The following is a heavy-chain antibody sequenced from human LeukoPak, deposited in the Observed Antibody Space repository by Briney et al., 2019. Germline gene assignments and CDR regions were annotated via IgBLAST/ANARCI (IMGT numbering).Heavy chain of an antibody. D-gene: IGHD6-13*01. V-gene: IGHV3-21*01. Sequence: PGGSPRLSCAASGFTFSSYSMNWVRQAPGKGLEWVSSISSSSSYIYYADSVKGRFTISRDNAKNSLYLQMNSLRAEDTAVYYCARAPSPRSRWYMDVWGKGTTVTVSS. CDR2: ISSSSSYI. CDR1: GFTFSSYS. CDR3: ARAPSPRSRWYMDV. J-gene: IGHJ6*03.